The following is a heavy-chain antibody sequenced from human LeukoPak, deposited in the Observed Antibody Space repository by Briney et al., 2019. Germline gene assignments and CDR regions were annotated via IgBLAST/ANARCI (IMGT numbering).Heavy chain of an antibody. V-gene: IGHV1-8*02. CDR1: GGTFSSYA. Sequence: ASVKVSCKASGGTFSSYAISWVRQAPGQGLEWMGWMNPNSGNTGYAQKFQGRVTMTRNTSISTAYMELSSLRSEDTAVYYCARDSSGWSGMLYWGQGTLVTVSS. CDR3: ARDSSGWSGMLY. J-gene: IGHJ4*02. D-gene: IGHD6-19*01. CDR2: MNPNSGNT.